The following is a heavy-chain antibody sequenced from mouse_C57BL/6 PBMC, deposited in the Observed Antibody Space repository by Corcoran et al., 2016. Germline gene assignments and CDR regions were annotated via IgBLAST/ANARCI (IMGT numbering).Heavy chain of an antibody. CDR2: IYPGSGNT. V-gene: IGHV1-76*01. J-gene: IGHJ4*01. CDR1: GYTFTDYY. CDR3: GIDSSGYGARDY. D-gene: IGHD3-2*02. Sequence: QVQLKQSGAELVRPGASVKLSCKASGYTFTDYYINWVKQRPGQGLEWIARIYPGSGNTYYNEKFKGKATLTAEKSSSTAYMQLSSLTSEDSAVYFCGIDSSGYGARDYWGQGTSVTVSS.